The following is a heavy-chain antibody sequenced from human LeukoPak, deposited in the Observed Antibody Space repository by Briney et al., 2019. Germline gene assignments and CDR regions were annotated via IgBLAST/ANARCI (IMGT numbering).Heavy chain of an antibody. Sequence: SETLSLTCAVYGGSFSRYYWSWIRQPPGKGLEWIGEINHSGSTNYNPSLKSRVTISVDTSKNQFSLKLSSVTAADTAVYYCARELYSSGYHDAFDIWGQGTMVTVSS. CDR2: INHSGST. CDR3: ARELYSSGYHDAFDI. CDR1: GGSFSRYY. D-gene: IGHD3-22*01. J-gene: IGHJ3*02. V-gene: IGHV4-34*01.